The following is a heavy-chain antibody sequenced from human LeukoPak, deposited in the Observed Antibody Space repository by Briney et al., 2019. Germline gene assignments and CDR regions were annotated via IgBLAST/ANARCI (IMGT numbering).Heavy chain of an antibody. Sequence: SVKVSCKASGGTFTSYAISWVRQAPGQGLEWMGRIIPILGIANYAQKFQGRFTITANKSTSTAYMELSSLRSEDTAVYYCARRDDSSGYFDYWGQGTLVTVSS. D-gene: IGHD3-22*01. CDR1: GGTFTSYA. V-gene: IGHV1-69*04. J-gene: IGHJ4*02. CDR2: IIPILGIA. CDR3: ARRDDSSGYFDY.